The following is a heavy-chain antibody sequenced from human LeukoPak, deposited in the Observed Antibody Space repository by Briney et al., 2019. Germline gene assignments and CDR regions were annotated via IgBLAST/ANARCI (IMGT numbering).Heavy chain of an antibody. V-gene: IGHV4-39*07. J-gene: IGHJ4*02. Sequence: SETLSLTCNVSGGSISSGGHYWSWIRQPAGKGLEWIGSIYHSGSTYYNPSLKSRATISVDTSKNQFSLKLSSVTAADTAVYYCAGGWFDYYDSSGYYFDYWGQGTLVTVSS. CDR1: GGSISSGGHY. CDR3: AGGWFDYYDSSGYYFDY. D-gene: IGHD3-22*01. CDR2: IYHSGST.